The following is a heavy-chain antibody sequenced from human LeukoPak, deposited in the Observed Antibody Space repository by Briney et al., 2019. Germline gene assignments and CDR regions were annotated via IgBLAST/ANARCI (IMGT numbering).Heavy chain of an antibody. Sequence: SETLSLTCTVSGGSISGSSYYWGWIRQPPGKGLEWIGNIFYTGSMYYNPSLNSRLTISVDTSKNQFSLKLSSVTAADTAVYYCARTRDGWYSDAFDIWGQGTMVTVSS. J-gene: IGHJ3*02. CDR1: GGSISGSSYY. CDR2: IFYTGSM. V-gene: IGHV4-39*07. D-gene: IGHD6-19*01. CDR3: ARTRDGWYSDAFDI.